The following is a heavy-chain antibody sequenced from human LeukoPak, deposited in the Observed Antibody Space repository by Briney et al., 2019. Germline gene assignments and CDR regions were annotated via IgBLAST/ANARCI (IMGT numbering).Heavy chain of an antibody. J-gene: IGHJ6*02. CDR2: LDSGGTT. V-gene: IGHV3-53*01. CDR3: ARVSESGADKKVHHYANYV. Sequence: GGSLRLSCVASGFTVSSNYMSWVRQAPGTGLEWVSVLDSGGTTYYADSEEGRFTFSRDHSSNTLYLQTTSLVADDTAVYYCARVSESGADKKVHHYANYVWGQGNTGPVSS. CDR1: GFTVSSNY. D-gene: IGHD4-17*01.